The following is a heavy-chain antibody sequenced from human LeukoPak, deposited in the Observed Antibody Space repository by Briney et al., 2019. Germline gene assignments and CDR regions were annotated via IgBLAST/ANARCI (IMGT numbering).Heavy chain of an antibody. Sequence: PGGSLRLSCAASGFTFSRYGMHWVRQAPGKGLEWVADISYDGSNKYYADSVDDRFTITRDNSKNTLYLQMSSRRAEETAVYYCAKQFNWLLYSFDYWGQGTLVTVSS. V-gene: IGHV3-30*18. J-gene: IGHJ4*02. CDR1: GFTFSRYG. D-gene: IGHD3-9*01. CDR2: ISYDGSNK. CDR3: AKQFNWLLYSFDY.